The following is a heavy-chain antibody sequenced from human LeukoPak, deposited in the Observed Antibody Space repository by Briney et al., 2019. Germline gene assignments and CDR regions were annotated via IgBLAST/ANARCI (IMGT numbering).Heavy chain of an antibody. CDR2: MNPNSGNT. CDR1: GYTFTSYD. D-gene: IGHD6-19*01. V-gene: IGHV1-8*03. J-gene: IGHJ6*03. Sequence: ASVKVSCKASGYTFTSYDINWVRQATGQGLEWMGWMNPNSGNTGYAQKFQGRVTITRNTSISTAYMELSSLRSEDTAVYYCARGQYSSGWYYYCYYYMDVWGKGTTVTVSS. CDR3: ARGQYSSGWYYYCYYYMDV.